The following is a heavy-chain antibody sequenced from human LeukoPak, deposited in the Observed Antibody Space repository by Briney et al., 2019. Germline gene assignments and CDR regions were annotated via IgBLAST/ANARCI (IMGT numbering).Heavy chain of an antibody. D-gene: IGHD2-15*01. CDR2: IRNKVNTYAT. Sequence: GGSLKLSCAASGFTFSGSAMHWVRQASGKGLEWLGRIRNKVNTYATAYAASVKGRFTISRDDSKNTAYLQMNSLKTEDTAVYYCTRHMDCSGDSCYSPSPLDYWGQGTPVTVSS. CDR1: GFTFSGSA. J-gene: IGHJ4*02. V-gene: IGHV3-73*01. CDR3: TRHMDCSGDSCYSPSPLDY.